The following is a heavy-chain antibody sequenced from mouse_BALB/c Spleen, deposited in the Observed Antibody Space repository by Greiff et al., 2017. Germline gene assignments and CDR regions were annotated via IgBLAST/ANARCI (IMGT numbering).Heavy chain of an antibody. D-gene: IGHD2-1*01. CDR1: GFTFSSFG. CDR2: ISSGSSTI. Sequence: EVQGVESGGGLVQPGGSRKLSCAASGFTFSSFGMHWVRQAPEKGLEWVAYISSGSSTIYYADTVKGRFTISRDNPKNTLFLQMTSLRSEDTAMYYCARDGNSLYAMDYWGQGTSVTVSS. J-gene: IGHJ4*01. V-gene: IGHV5-17*02. CDR3: ARDGNSLYAMDY.